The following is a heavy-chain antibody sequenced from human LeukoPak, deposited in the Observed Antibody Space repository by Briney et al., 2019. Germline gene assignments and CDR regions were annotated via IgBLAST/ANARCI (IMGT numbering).Heavy chain of an antibody. CDR1: GFTFSSYS. D-gene: IGHD3-16*02. J-gene: IGHJ4*02. CDR2: ISSRSSYI. Sequence: GGSLRLSCAASGFTFSSYSMNWVRQAPGKGLEWVSSISSRSSYIYYADSVKGRFTISRDNAKNSLYLQMNSLRAEDTAVYYCARDYYDYVWGSYRYGPYYFDYWGQGTLVTVSS. CDR3: ARDYYDYVWGSYRYGPYYFDY. V-gene: IGHV3-21*01.